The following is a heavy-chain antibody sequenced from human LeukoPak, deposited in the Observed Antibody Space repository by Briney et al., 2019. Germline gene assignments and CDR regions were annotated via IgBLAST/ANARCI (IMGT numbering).Heavy chain of an antibody. D-gene: IGHD2-2*01. CDR2: ISDTGDST. J-gene: IGHJ3*02. Sequence: GRSLRLSCAASGFTFSSYAMNWVRQAPGKGLEWVSSISDTGDSTYDADSVKGRFSISRDNSKNTLYLQMNSLRAEDTAMYYCAKGPIPCSSTSCPRSAFDIWGQGTMVTVSS. CDR1: GFTFSSYA. V-gene: IGHV3-23*01. CDR3: AKGPIPCSSTSCPRSAFDI.